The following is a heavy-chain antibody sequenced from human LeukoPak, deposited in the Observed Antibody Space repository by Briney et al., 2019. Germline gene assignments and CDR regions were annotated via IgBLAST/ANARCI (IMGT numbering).Heavy chain of an antibody. V-gene: IGHV4-59*01. CDR1: GDSISNYY. D-gene: IGHD2-21*02. J-gene: IGHJ6*02. CDR2: IYYSGST. CDR3: ARVDGTAYYAMDV. Sequence: KPSETLSLTCTVSGDSISNYYWSWIRQPPGKGLEWIGFIYYSGSTNYSPSLKSRVTVSVDTPKNQFSLRLNSVTAADTAVYYCARVDGTAYYAMDVWGQGTTVTVSS.